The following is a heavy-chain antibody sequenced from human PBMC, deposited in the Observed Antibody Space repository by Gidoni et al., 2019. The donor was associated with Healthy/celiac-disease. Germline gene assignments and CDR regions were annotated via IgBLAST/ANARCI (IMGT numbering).Heavy chain of an antibody. D-gene: IGHD5-18*01. CDR3: AKQSGVRTAMVRYYYGMDV. Sequence: EVQLLESGGGLVQPGGSLRLSCAASGFTFSSYAMSWVRQAPGKGLEWVSAISGSGGSTYYADSVKGRFTISRDNSKNTLYLQMNSLRAEDTAVYYCAKQSGVRTAMVRYYYGMDVWGQGTTVTVSS. V-gene: IGHV3-23*01. CDR1: GFTFSSYA. CDR2: ISGSGGST. J-gene: IGHJ6*02.